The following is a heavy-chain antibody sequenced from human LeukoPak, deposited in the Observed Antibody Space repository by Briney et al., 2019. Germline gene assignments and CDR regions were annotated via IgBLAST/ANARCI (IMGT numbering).Heavy chain of an antibody. Sequence: GATVKISCKASGYTFTDYYLHWVQQAPGTGLESMGRVDPEDGETIYAEKFEGRVALTADTSTDTAYMELSSLRSEDTAVYYCATDQGADAFDVWGQGTMVTVSS. J-gene: IGHJ3*01. CDR1: GYTFTDYY. V-gene: IGHV1-69-2*01. CDR3: ATDQGADAFDV. CDR2: VDPEDGET.